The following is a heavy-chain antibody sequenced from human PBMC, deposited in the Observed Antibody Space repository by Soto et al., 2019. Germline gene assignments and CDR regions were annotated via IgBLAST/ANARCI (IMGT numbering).Heavy chain of an antibody. D-gene: IGHD4-17*01. CDR1: GYSISSGYY. CDR3: ARYGDYGGDYYFDY. J-gene: IGHJ4*02. V-gene: IGHV4-38-2*01. Sequence: QVQLQGSGPGLVKPSETLSLTCAVSGYSISSGYYWGWIRQPPGKGLEWIGSIYHSGSTYYNPSLKSRVTISVDTSKNQFSLKLSSVTAADTAVYYCARYGDYGGDYYFDYWGQGTLVTVSS. CDR2: IYHSGST.